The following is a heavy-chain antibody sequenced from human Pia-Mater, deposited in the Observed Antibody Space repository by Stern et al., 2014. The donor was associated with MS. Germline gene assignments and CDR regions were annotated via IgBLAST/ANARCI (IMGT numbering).Heavy chain of an antibody. CDR3: AKHLAERPFDY. V-gene: IGHV3-30*18. J-gene: IGHJ4*02. CDR2: ISNDGNHK. D-gene: IGHD1-1*01. Sequence: VQLLESGGALVRPGGSLRLSWAASGFNYTDYWMRWVRQAPGKGPEWVAVISNDGNHKYYAGSVKDRFTISRDNSKNTLYLQMNSLRVEDTAVYYCAKHLAERPFDYWGQGTLVTVSS. CDR1: GFNYTDYW.